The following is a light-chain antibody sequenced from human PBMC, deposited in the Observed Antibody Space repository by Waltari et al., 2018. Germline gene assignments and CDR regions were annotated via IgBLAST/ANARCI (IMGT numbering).Light chain of an antibody. CDR3: AAWDDTLNGYV. J-gene: IGLJ1*01. CDR2: SNN. V-gene: IGLV1-44*01. CDR1: SSNIGTNP. Sequence: QSVLTQSPSTSGTPGQRVTISCSGSSSNIGTNPVNWYQHLPGTAPKLLIYSNNQRPSGVPGRFSGSKSGTSASLAISGLQSEDEADYYCAAWDDTLNGYVFGTGTKVTVL.